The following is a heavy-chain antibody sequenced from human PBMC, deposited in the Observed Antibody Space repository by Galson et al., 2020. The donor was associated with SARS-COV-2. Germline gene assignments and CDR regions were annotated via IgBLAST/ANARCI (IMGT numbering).Heavy chain of an antibody. CDR2: INPNSGGT. Sequence: ASVKVSCKASGYTFTDYYMNWVRQAPGQGLERMGWINPNSGGTNYAQKFQGRVTMTRDTSISTAYMELSRLRSDDTAVYYCASARGPDYYDSSGYLDYWGQGTLVTVSS. V-gene: IGHV1-2*02. J-gene: IGHJ4*02. D-gene: IGHD3-22*01. CDR3: ASARGPDYYDSSGYLDY. CDR1: GYTFTDYY.